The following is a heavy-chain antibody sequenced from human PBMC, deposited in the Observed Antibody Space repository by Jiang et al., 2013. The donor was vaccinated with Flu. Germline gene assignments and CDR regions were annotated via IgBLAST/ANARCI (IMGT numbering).Heavy chain of an antibody. V-gene: IGHV1-69*01. CDR3: ARANMGGGYSYGDNWFDP. CDR1: GGTFSSYA. Sequence: EVKKPGSSVKVSCKASGGTFSSYAISWVRQAPGQGLEWMGGIIPIFGTANYAQKFQGRVTITADESTSTAYMELSSLRSEDTAVYYCARANMGGGYSYGDNWFDPWGQGTLVTVSS. CDR2: IIPIFGTA. D-gene: IGHD5-18*01. J-gene: IGHJ5*02.